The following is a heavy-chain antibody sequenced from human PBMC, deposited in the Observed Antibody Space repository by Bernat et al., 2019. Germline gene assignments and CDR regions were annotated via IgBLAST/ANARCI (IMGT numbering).Heavy chain of an antibody. V-gene: IGHV4-34*01. J-gene: IGHJ3*02. Sequence: VQLQQWGAGLLKPSETLSLTCAVYGGSFSGYYWSWIRQPPGKGLEWIGSVYSSGSTYYNPSLKGRVTISVDTSKNQFSLKLSSVTAADTAVYYCATPWRATYYYGSSGYYGWDAFDSWGQGTMVTVSS. D-gene: IGHD3-22*01. CDR3: ATPWRATYYYGSSGYYGWDAFDS. CDR2: VYSSGST. CDR1: GGSFSGYY.